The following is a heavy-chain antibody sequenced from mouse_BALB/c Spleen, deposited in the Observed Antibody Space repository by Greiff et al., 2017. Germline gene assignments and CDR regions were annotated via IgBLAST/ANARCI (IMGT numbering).Heavy chain of an antibody. CDR1: GFTFSRFG. Sequence: EVLLVESGGGLVQPGGSRKLSCAASGFTFSRFGMHWVRPAPEKGLEWVAYISSGSSTIYYADTVQGRFTISRDNPKHTLFLQMTSLRSEDTAMYYCARDGNYEGFAYWGQGTLVTVSA. J-gene: IGHJ3*01. V-gene: IGHV5-17*02. CDR3: ARDGNYEGFAY. D-gene: IGHD2-1*01. CDR2: ISSGSSTI.